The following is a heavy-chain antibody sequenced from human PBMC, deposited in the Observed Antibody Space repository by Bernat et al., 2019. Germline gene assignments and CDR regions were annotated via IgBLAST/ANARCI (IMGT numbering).Heavy chain of an antibody. Sequence: EVQLVESGGGLVKPGGSLRLSCAASGFTFSSYSMNWVRQAPGKVLEWVSSISSSSYIYYADSVKGRFTISRDNAKNSLYLQMNSLRAEDTAVYYCARDIEDIVVVVAATGFDYWGQGTLVTVSS. CDR3: ARDIEDIVVVVAATGFDY. CDR2: ISSSSYI. D-gene: IGHD2-15*01. J-gene: IGHJ4*02. V-gene: IGHV3-21*01. CDR1: GFTFSSYS.